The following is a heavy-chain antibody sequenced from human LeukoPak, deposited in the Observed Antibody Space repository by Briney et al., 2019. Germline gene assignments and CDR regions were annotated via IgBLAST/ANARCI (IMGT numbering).Heavy chain of an antibody. CDR2: IYHSGST. J-gene: IGHJ4*02. CDR1: GGSISSSNW. CDR3: ASYCSGGSCYEPYFDY. Sequence: SGTLSLTCAVSGGSISSSNWWSWVRQPPGKGLEWIGEIYHSGSTNYNPSLKSRVTISVDKSKNQFSLKLSSVTAADTAVCYCASYCSGGSCYEPYFDYWGQGTLVTVSS. D-gene: IGHD2-15*01. V-gene: IGHV4-4*02.